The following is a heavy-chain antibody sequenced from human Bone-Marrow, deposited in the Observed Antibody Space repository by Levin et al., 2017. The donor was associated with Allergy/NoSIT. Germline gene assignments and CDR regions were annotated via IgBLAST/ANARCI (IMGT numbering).Heavy chain of an antibody. CDR3: ATGGNQHFDY. CDR1: GYTFTDYY. V-gene: IGHV1-2*02. Sequence: GESLKISCRASGYTFTDYYMNWVRQAPGQGLEFMGWINPNSGGTIYAQKFQGRVTVTRDTSISTVYMELASLASDDTAVYYCATGGNQHFDYWGQGTLVTVSS. CDR2: INPNSGGT. J-gene: IGHJ4*02. D-gene: IGHD1-14*01.